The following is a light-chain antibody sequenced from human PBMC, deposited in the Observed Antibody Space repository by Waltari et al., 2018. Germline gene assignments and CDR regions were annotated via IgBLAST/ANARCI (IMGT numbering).Light chain of an antibody. CDR1: SRDVGGHQY. V-gene: IGLV2-8*01. CDR2: EVN. Sequence: QSALTQPPSASGSPGQSVTISCTGTSRDVGGHQYVSWYQQHPGKAPRLIIYEVNRRPSGVPDRFSGSKSGNTASLTVSGLQAEDEADYYCSSYAVSNNLLFGGGTKLTVL. J-gene: IGLJ2*01. CDR3: SSYAVSNNLL.